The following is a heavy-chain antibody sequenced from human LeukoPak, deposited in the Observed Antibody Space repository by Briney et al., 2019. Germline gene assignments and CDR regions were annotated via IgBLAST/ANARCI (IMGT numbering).Heavy chain of an antibody. V-gene: IGHV1-8*01. CDR3: AGDILTGLDAFDI. Sequence: ASVKVSCKASGYTFTSYDINWVRQATGQGLEWMGWMNPNSGNTGYAQKSQGRVTMTRNTSISTAYMELSSLRSEDTAVYYCAGDILTGLDAFDIWGQGTMVTVSS. J-gene: IGHJ3*02. D-gene: IGHD3-9*01. CDR2: MNPNSGNT. CDR1: GYTFTSYD.